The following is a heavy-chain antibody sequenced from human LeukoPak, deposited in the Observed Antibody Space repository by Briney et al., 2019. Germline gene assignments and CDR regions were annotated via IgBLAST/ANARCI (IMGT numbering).Heavy chain of an antibody. D-gene: IGHD3-22*01. Sequence: PGGSLRLSCAASGFPFSTYGMHWVRQAPGKGLEWVAVISNDGRNKYYSDSVKGRFTFSRDNSKNTLYLQLNSLRAEDTAVYYCAMGPYYYDSSGYYYWGQGTLVTVSS. V-gene: IGHV3-30*03. CDR1: GFPFSTYG. J-gene: IGHJ4*02. CDR2: ISNDGRNK. CDR3: AMGPYYYDSSGYYY.